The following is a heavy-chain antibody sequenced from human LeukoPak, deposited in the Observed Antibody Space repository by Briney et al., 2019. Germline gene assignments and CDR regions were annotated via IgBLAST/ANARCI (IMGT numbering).Heavy chain of an antibody. J-gene: IGHJ6*03. V-gene: IGHV4-39*01. CDR1: GGSISSSSYY. CDR2: IYYSGST. Sequence: SETLSLTCTVSGGSISSSSYYWGWIRQPPGKGLESIGSIYYSGSTYYNPSLKSRVTISVDTSKNQFSLKLSSVTAADTAVYYCARWVRDSSDWPPSFYYMDVWGKGTTVTISS. D-gene: IGHD6-19*01. CDR3: ARWVRDSSDWPPSFYYMDV.